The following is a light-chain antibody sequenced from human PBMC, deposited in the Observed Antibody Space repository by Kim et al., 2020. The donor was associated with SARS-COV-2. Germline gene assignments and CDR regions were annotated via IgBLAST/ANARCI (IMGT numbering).Light chain of an antibody. CDR2: RNN. CDR3: SSWDSSLSAWV. V-gene: IGLV10-54*04. CDR1: SSNVGNEG. Sequence: PTATLTCTGTSSNVGNEGAAWLQQLQGHPPKPLSYRNNNRPSGISERFSASRSGDTASLTITGLQPEDEADYFCSSWDSSLSAWVFGGGTQLTVL. J-gene: IGLJ3*02.